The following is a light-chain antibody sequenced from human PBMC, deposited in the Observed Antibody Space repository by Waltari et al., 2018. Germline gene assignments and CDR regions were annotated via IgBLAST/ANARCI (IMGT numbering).Light chain of an antibody. CDR2: GAS. J-gene: IGKJ1*01. V-gene: IGKV3-20*01. Sequence: DIVLTTTPGTLSLSVGESPTVSCRASESVSRALAWYQQKPGQAPRLLIYGASTRATDIPDRFSGSGSGTDFSLTISRLEPDDFAVYYCQHYLRLPVTFGQGTTVEI. CDR1: ESVSRA. CDR3: QHYLRLPVT.